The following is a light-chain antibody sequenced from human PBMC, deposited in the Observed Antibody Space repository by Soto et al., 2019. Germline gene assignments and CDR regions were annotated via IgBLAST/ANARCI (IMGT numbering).Light chain of an antibody. J-gene: IGKJ2*01. V-gene: IGKV1-17*03. CDR1: QGISSN. CDR2: DAS. CDR3: LQHNNYPRT. Sequence: DIQMTQSPSATSASVGGRVTITCRASQGISSNLAWYQQKPGKVPKRLIYDASSLESGVPSRFSASGSGTVFTLTISSLQPEDFATYYCLQHNNYPRTFGQGTKLEIK.